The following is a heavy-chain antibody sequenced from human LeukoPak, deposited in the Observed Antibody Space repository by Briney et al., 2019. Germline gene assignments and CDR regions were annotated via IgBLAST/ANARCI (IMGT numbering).Heavy chain of an antibody. D-gene: IGHD2/OR15-2a*01. CDR3: ARRRSTTAYYYYMDV. CDR1: GGTFSSYA. CDR2: IIPIFGTA. Sequence: ASVKVSCKASGGTFSSYAISWVRQAPGQGLEWMGGIIPIFGTANYAQKFQGRVTITADESTSTAYMELSSLRSEDTAVYYCARRRSTTAYYYYMDVWGKGTTVTVSS. J-gene: IGHJ6*03. V-gene: IGHV1-69*13.